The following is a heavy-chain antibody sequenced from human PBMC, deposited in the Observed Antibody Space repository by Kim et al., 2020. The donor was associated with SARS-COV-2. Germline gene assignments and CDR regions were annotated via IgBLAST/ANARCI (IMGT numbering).Heavy chain of an antibody. Sequence: DSVKGRFTSARDNGKNTLYLQMNSLTSEDTGVYYCARDRGIVSHDWYFDLWGRGTLVTVSS. D-gene: IGHD2-21*01. V-gene: IGHV3-74*01. J-gene: IGHJ2*01. CDR3: ARDRGIVSHDWYFDL.